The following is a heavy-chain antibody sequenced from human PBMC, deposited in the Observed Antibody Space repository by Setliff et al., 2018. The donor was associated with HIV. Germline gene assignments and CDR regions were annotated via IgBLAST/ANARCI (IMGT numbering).Heavy chain of an antibody. D-gene: IGHD1-26*01. Sequence: GGSLRLSCAASGFTFSSYTINWVRQAPGKGLEWVSSISSSSSYIHYADSVKGRFTISRDTAKNTLFLQLNSLRAEDTAVYYCAANIMGLTPDDYWGQGTLVTVSS. CDR2: ISSSSSYI. CDR1: GFTFSSYT. J-gene: IGHJ4*02. CDR3: AANIMGLTPDDY. V-gene: IGHV3-21*01.